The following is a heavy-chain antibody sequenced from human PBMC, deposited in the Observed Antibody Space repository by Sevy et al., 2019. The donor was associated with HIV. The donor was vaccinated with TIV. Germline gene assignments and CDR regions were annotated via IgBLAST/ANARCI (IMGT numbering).Heavy chain of an antibody. CDR1: GFTFSTYA. CDR3: ANEKQQWLLQVEDYFDY. D-gene: IGHD6-19*01. V-gene: IGHV3-23*01. CDR2: ISGSGGST. Sequence: GGSLRLSCAASGFTFSTYAMAWVRQAPGKGLEWVSAISGSGGSTHYADSVKGRFTISRDNSKNTLYLQMNSLRAEDTAVYYCANEKQQWLLQVEDYFDYWGQGTLVTVSS. J-gene: IGHJ4*02.